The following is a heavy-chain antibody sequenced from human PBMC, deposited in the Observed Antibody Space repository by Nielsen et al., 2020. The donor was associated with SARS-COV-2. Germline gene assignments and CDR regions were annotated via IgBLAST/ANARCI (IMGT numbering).Heavy chain of an antibody. CDR1: GFTFSSYG. Sequence: GESLKISCAASGFTFSSYGMHWVRQAPGKGLERVAVIWYDGSNKYYADSVKGRFTISRDNSKNTLYLQMNSLRAEDTAVYFCARDARRFLDYFLPNWFDLWGRGTLVTVSS. J-gene: IGHJ5*02. CDR3: ARDARRFLDYFLPNWFDL. V-gene: IGHV3-33*08. D-gene: IGHD3-3*01. CDR2: IWYDGSNK.